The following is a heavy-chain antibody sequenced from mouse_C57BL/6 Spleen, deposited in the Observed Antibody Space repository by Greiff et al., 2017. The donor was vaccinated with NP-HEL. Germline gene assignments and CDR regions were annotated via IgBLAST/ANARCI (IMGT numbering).Heavy chain of an antibody. Sequence: VKLMESGAELVKPGASVKISCKASGYAFSSYWMNWVKQRPGKGLEWIGQIYPGDGDTNYNGKFKGKATLTADKSSSTAYMQLSSLTSEDSAVYFCAREGGYGPTRYFDYWGQGTTLTVSS. CDR3: AREGGYGPTRYFDY. CDR1: GYAFSSYW. D-gene: IGHD1-1*02. CDR2: IYPGDGDT. J-gene: IGHJ2*01. V-gene: IGHV1-80*01.